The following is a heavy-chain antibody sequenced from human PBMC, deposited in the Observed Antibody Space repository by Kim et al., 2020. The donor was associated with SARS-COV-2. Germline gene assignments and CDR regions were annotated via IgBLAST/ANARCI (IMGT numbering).Heavy chain of an antibody. Sequence: SETLSLTCAVPGGSISSSNWWSWVRQPPGKGLEWIGEIYHSGSTNYNPSLKSRVTISVDKSKNQFSLKLSSVTAADTAVYYCARKWPAAPYCSSTSCHGNWFDPWGQGTLVTVSS. CDR2: IYHSGST. V-gene: IGHV4-4*02. CDR1: GGSISSSNW. CDR3: ARKWPAAPYCSSTSCHGNWFDP. J-gene: IGHJ5*02. D-gene: IGHD2-2*01.